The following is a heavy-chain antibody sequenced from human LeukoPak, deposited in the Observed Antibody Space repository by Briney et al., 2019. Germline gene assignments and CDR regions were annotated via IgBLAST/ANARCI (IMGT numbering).Heavy chain of an antibody. V-gene: IGHV4-31*03. CDR2: IYYSGST. D-gene: IGHD4-17*01. Sequence: SETLSLTCTVSGGSISSDGYYWSWIRQHPGKGLEWIGYIYYSGSTYYNPSLKSRVTISVDTSKNQFSLKLSSVTAADTAVYYCARGISDYGDYFDYWGQGTLVTVSS. CDR1: GGSISSDGYY. CDR3: ARGISDYGDYFDY. J-gene: IGHJ4*02.